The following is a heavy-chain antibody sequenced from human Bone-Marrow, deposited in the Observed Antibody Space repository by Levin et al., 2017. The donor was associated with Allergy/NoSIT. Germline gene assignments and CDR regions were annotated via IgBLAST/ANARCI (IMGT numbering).Heavy chain of an antibody. J-gene: IGHJ4*02. CDR1: GGSISSGDYY. CDR2: IYYSGST. CDR3: AREPHPTFGVVI. D-gene: IGHD3-3*01. V-gene: IGHV4-30-4*01. Sequence: SQTLSLTCTVSGGSISSGDYYWSWIRQPPGKGLEWIGYIYYSGSTYYNPSLKSRVTISVDTSKNQFSLKLSSVTAADTAVYYCAREPHPTFGVVIWGQGTLVTVSS.